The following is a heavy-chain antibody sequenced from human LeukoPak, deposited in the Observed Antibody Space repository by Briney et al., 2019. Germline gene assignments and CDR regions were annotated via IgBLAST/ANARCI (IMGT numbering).Heavy chain of an antibody. CDR1: GGSISNYY. CDR2: IYYSGST. J-gene: IGHJ4*02. V-gene: IGHV4-59*01. D-gene: IGHD3-10*01. Sequence: SETLSLTCTVSGGSISNYYWSWIRQPPGKGLEWIGYIYYSGSTNYNPSLKSRVTISVDTSKNQFSLKLSSVTAADTAVYYCAISHLWKRHFFDYWGQGTLVTVFS. CDR3: AISHLWKRHFFDY.